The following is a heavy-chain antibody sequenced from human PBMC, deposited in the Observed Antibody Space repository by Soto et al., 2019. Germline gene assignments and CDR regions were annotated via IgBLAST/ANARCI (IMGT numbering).Heavy chain of an antibody. D-gene: IGHD3-10*01. CDR2: ISYDGSNK. V-gene: IGHV3-30*18. CDR1: GFTFSSYG. J-gene: IGHJ6*02. CDR3: AKDRYGSGSYGRYYYYGMDV. Sequence: PGGSLRLSCAASGFTFSSYGMHWVRQAPGKGLEWVAVISYDGSNKYYADSVKGRFTISRDNSKNTLYLQMNSLRAEDTAVYYCAKDRYGSGSYGRYYYYGMDVWGQGTTVTVSS.